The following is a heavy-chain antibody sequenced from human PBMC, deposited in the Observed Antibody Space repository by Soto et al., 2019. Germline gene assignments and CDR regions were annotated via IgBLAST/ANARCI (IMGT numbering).Heavy chain of an antibody. Sequence: EVQLLESGGGLVQPGGSLRLSCAASGFTFSSYAMSWVRQAPGKGLEWVSAISGSGGSTYYAASVRGRLTISRDNSKNTLYLQMNSLRAEDTAVYYCAKRTVGWYFDLWGRGTLVTVSS. J-gene: IGHJ2*01. D-gene: IGHD4-17*01. CDR1: GFTFSSYA. CDR3: AKRTVGWYFDL. CDR2: ISGSGGST. V-gene: IGHV3-23*01.